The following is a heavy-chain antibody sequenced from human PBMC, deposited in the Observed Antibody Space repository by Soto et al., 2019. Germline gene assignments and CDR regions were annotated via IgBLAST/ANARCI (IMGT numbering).Heavy chain of an antibody. D-gene: IGHD3-9*01. V-gene: IGHV4-4*02. J-gene: IGHJ5*02. Sequence: ETLSLTCAVSGGSISSSNLWSWVRHPPGKGLEWIGEIYHSGSTNYNPSLKSRVTISVDKSKNQFSLKLSSVTAADTAVYYCASRHILTGYYNWFDPWGQGTLVTVSS. CDR2: IYHSGST. CDR3: ASRHILTGYYNWFDP. CDR1: GGSISSSNL.